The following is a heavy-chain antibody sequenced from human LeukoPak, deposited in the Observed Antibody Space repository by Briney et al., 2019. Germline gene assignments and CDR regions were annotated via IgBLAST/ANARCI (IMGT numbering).Heavy chain of an antibody. CDR2: ISSNGGST. Sequence: GGSLRLSCAASGFTFSSYAMHWVRQAPGKGLEYVSAISSNGGSTYYASSVKGRFTISRDNSKNTLYLQMGSLRAEDMAVYYCARVAGHCSSTSCENDYWGQGTLVTLSS. CDR3: ARVAGHCSSTSCENDY. J-gene: IGHJ4*02. V-gene: IGHV3-64*01. D-gene: IGHD2-2*01. CDR1: GFTFSSYA.